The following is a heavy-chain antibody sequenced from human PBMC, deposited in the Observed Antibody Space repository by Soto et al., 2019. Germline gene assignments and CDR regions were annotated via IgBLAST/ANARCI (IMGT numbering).Heavy chain of an antibody. V-gene: IGHV3-15*01. CDR2: IKSKTDGGTT. D-gene: IGHD3-3*01. Sequence: GGSLRLSCAASGFTFSNAWMSWVRQAPGKGLEWVGRIKSKTDGGTTDYAAPVKGRFTISRDDSKNTLYLQMNSLKTEDTAVYYCTTDRIDFWSGSYYAMDVWGQGPTVTVSS. J-gene: IGHJ6*02. CDR1: GFTFSNAW. CDR3: TTDRIDFWSGSYYAMDV.